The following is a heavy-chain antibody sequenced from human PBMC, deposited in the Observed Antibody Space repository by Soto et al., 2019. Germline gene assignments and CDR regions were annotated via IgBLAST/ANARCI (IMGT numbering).Heavy chain of an antibody. CDR1: GGSIDNYY. D-gene: IGHD5-18*01. Sequence: SETLSLTCTVSGGSIDNYYWSWVRQPPGKGLEWIGYMHYSGSTDYSPSLQSRVTISGGSSKNQFSLRLSAVTAADTALYYCARGSLTVSGIRVPYYFDSWGPGALVTVSS. J-gene: IGHJ4*02. V-gene: IGHV4-59*01. CDR2: MHYSGST. CDR3: ARGSLTVSGIRVPYYFDS.